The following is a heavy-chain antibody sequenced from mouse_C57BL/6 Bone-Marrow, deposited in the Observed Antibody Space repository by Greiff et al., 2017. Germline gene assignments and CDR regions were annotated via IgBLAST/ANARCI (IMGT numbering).Heavy chain of an antibody. Sequence: VQLQQSGAELARPGASVKLSCKASGYTFTSYGISWVKQRTGQGLEWIGEIYPRDGSTKYNEKFKGKATLTVDTSSSTAYMDLHSLTSEDSAVYFCARCLTTVPCAYWCQGTLVTVSA. D-gene: IGHD1-1*01. CDR2: IYPRDGST. V-gene: IGHV1-81*01. CDR3: ARCLTTVPCAY. CDR1: GYTFTSYG. J-gene: IGHJ3*01.